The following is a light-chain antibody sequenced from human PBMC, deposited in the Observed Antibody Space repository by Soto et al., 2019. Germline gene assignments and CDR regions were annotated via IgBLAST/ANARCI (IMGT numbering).Light chain of an antibody. Sequence: QCVLTQPGSVSGSPGQSITISCTGTSSDVGGYNYVSWYQQHPGKAPKLMIYEVSDRPSGVSNRFSGSKSGNTASLTISGLQAEDEADYYCSSYTITSTYVFGTGTKSPS. CDR1: SSDVGGYNY. CDR3: SSYTITSTYV. J-gene: IGLJ1*01. CDR2: EVS. V-gene: IGLV2-14*01.